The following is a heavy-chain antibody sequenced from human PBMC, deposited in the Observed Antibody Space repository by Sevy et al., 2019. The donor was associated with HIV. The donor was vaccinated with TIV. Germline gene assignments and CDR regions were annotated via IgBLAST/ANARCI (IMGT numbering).Heavy chain of an antibody. Sequence: GGSLRLSCAASGLSFTTNGMSWVRQAPGKGLEWVAGITSGGATYYADSVKGRFTVSRDNSENTLYLQLNSLRADDTAVFYCAGGDTPMITDLDYWGQGTLVTVSS. V-gene: IGHV3-23*01. CDR1: GLSFTTNG. CDR3: AGGDTPMITDLDY. D-gene: IGHD3-16*01. J-gene: IGHJ4*02. CDR2: ITSGGAT.